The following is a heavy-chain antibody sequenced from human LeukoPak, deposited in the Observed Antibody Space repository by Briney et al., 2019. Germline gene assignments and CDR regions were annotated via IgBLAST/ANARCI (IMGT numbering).Heavy chain of an antibody. CDR1: GFTFSSYA. Sequence: GGSLRLSCAASGFTFSSYAMSWVRQAPGKGLEWVSVIYSGGSTYYADSVKGRFTISRDNSKNTLYLQMNSLRAEDTAVYYCARVYYYGSGSYRGTTDYWGQGTLVTVSS. CDR2: IYSGGST. V-gene: IGHV3-66*01. J-gene: IGHJ4*02. D-gene: IGHD3-10*01. CDR3: ARVYYYGSGSYRGTTDY.